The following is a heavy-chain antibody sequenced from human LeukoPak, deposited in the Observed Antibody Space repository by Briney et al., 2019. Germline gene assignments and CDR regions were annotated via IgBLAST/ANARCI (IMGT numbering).Heavy chain of an antibody. Sequence: SETLSLTCSVCGDSIRSYYWSWIRQPPGKGLEWIGCIYYSGSTNYNPSLKSRVTISLDTSKNQFSLKLSSVTAADTAVYYSARFGHRGQWLVPGDYWGQGTLVTVSS. V-gene: IGHV4-59*08. CDR2: IYYSGST. CDR3: ARFGHRGQWLVPGDY. D-gene: IGHD6-19*01. J-gene: IGHJ4*02. CDR1: GDSIRSYY.